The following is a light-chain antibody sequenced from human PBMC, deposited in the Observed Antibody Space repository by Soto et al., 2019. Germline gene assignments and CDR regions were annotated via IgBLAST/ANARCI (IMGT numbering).Light chain of an antibody. Sequence: QSALTQPASGSGSRGQSITISCTGTSNDVGGYNYVSWYQQHPGKAPKLMIYDVSNRPSGVSNRFSGSKSGNTASLTISGLQAEDEADYYCSSYTSSSALEGVFGTGTKVTVL. CDR2: DVS. CDR3: SSYTSSSALEGV. CDR1: SNDVGGYNY. J-gene: IGLJ1*01. V-gene: IGLV2-14*01.